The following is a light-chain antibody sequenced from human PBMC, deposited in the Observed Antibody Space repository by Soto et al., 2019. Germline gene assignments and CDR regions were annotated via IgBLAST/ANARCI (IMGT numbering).Light chain of an antibody. CDR1: QSISTW. Sequence: DIQMTQSPSTLSASVGDGVTITCRASQSISTWLAWYQQKPGKAPKLLIYDASTLESGVPSRFSGSGSGTEFTLTISSLQPDDFAVYYCQQYNNWPPWTFGQGTKVEIK. J-gene: IGKJ1*01. CDR2: DAS. CDR3: QQYNNWPPWT. V-gene: IGKV1-5*01.